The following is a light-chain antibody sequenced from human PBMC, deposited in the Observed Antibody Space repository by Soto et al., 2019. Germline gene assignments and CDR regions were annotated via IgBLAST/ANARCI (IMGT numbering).Light chain of an antibody. J-gene: IGKJ3*01. Sequence: DTQMTQSPSSLSASVGDRVTITCRASQGISNYLAWYQQKPGKVPKLLIYAALTLQSGVPSRSSGSGPGTDFTPTISSLQPEDGANYSCQTYNSARFTSGRETKVDIK. V-gene: IGKV1-27*01. CDR2: AAL. CDR1: QGISNY. CDR3: QTYNSARFT.